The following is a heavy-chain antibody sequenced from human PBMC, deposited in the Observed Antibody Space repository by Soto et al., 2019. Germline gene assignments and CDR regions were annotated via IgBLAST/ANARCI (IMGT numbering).Heavy chain of an antibody. CDR2: IHSTRSP. D-gene: IGHD4-17*01. V-gene: IGHV4-4*07. CDR3: ARSPAYGDYANLDT. J-gene: IGHJ5*02. CDR1: GDSVSKYY. Sequence: LSLTCTVSGDSVSKYYWNWIRQPAGKGLEWIGRIHSTRSPNYNPSLKSRVTMSVDTSKNQFSLKLNLTSVTAADTAVYYCARSPAYGDYANLDTWGQGTLVTVSS.